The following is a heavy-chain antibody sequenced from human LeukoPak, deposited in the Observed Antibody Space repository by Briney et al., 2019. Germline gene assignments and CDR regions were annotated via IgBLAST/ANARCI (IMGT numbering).Heavy chain of an antibody. D-gene: IGHD6-19*01. CDR1: GFTFSSYG. CDR3: ARDPYSSGSNWFDP. V-gene: IGHV3-33*01. CDR2: IWYDGSNK. J-gene: IGHJ5*02. Sequence: GRSLRLSCAASGFTFSSYGMHWVRQAPGKGLDWVALIWYDGSNKYYADSVKGRFTISRDKSKNTLYLQMNSLRAEDTAVYYCARDPYSSGSNWFDPWGQGTLVTVSS.